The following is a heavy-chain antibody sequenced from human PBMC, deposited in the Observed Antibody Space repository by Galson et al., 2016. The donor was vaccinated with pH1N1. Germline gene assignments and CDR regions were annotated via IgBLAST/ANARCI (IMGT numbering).Heavy chain of an antibody. D-gene: IGHD3-3*01. V-gene: IGHV6-1*01. CDR3: ARGVIDYDFWSGYQDHAAFDI. CDR2: TYYRSKWYN. Sequence: CAISGDSVSSNSATSNWIRQSPSRGLEWLGRTYYRSKWYNDYAESVKSRIIISPDTSKNQLSLQLNSVTPADTAVYYCARGVIDYDFWSGYQDHAAFDIWGQGTMVIVSS. J-gene: IGHJ3*02. CDR1: GDSVSSNSAT.